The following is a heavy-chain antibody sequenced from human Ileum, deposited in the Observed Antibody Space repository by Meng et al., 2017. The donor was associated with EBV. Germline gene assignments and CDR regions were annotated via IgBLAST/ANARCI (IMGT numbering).Heavy chain of an antibody. CDR2: ISAYNGNT. D-gene: IGHD1-26*01. V-gene: IGHV1-18*01. CDR1: GYTFTNYG. Sequence: QDRLVPSGVEVKKPGASVKVSCKASGYTFTNYGITWVRQAPGQGLEWMGWISAYNGNTNYAQTLQGRVTMTTDTSTSTAYMELGSLRSDDTAVYYCARVEVGITSGDYWGQGTLVTVSS. J-gene: IGHJ4*02. CDR3: ARVEVGITSGDY.